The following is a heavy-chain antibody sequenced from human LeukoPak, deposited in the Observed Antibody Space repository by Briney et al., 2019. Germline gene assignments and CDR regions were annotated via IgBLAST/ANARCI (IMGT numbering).Heavy chain of an antibody. V-gene: IGHV5-51*01. CDR3: ARAPTSLSNPYYFDY. J-gene: IGHJ4*02. Sequence: GESLKISCKASGYSFTSYWIAWVRQMPGKGLEWMRIIYPGDSDTRYSPSFRGQVIISADESISTAFLQWSSLKTSDTAMYYCARAPTSLSNPYYFDYWGQGALVTVSS. CDR2: IYPGDSDT. D-gene: IGHD4-11*01. CDR1: GYSFTSYW.